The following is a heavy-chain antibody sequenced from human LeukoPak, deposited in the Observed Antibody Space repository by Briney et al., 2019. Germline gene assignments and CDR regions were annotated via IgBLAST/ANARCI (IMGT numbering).Heavy chain of an antibody. V-gene: IGHV4-59*04. CDR2: IYSSGST. CDR3: AKSGGYGLIDY. J-gene: IGHJ4*02. Sequence: PSETLSLTCTVSGGSISIYYWGWIRQPPGKGLEWIGNIYSSGSTYYNASLQSRVTISIDTSKNQFSLRLNSVTAADTAMYYCAKSGGYGLIDYWGQGTRVTVSS. D-gene: IGHD1-26*01. CDR1: GGSISIYY.